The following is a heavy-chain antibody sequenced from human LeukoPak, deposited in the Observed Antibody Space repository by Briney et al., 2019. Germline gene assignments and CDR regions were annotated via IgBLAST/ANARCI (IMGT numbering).Heavy chain of an antibody. CDR2: ISGSNSYI. CDR3: ARALTTLTYEGY. V-gene: IGHV3-21*01. Sequence: PWGSLRLSCAAFGFTFSSYTMHWIRQAPGKGLEWVSSISGSNSYIFYADSVKGRFTVSRDNAKDSLYLQMNSLRAEDTAVYYCARALTTLTYEGYWGQGTLVTVSS. CDR1: GFTFSSYT. D-gene: IGHD1-1*01. J-gene: IGHJ4*02.